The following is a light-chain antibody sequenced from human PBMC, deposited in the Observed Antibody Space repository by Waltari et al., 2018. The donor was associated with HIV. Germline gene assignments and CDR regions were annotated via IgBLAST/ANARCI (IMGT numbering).Light chain of an antibody. CDR3: SSYGDSLKIL. CDR1: SRDNGAYDF. Sequence: QSALTQPPSASGSLGQSVTISCTGSSRDNGAYDFVSWFQQHPHSAPKLLLYEVSRRPSTVSDRFSGSRSGNTAFLTVAGLQPDDEATYFCSSYGDSLKILFGGGTNVTIL. J-gene: IGLJ3*02. CDR2: EVS. V-gene: IGLV2-8*01.